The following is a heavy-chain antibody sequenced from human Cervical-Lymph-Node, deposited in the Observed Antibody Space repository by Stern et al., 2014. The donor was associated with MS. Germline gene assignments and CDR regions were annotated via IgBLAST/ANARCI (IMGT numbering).Heavy chain of an antibody. CDR1: GDSISRYY. CDR3: TRTYSSTDSYIYGMDV. CDR2: FLYRGTT. V-gene: IGHV4-59*01. Sequence: QVQLQESGPGLVKPSETLSLTCTVSGDSISRYYWSWIRQPPGKGLEWIGYFLYRGTTNYNPSLRSRVTISVDTSKNQFSLKLTSVTAADTAVYFCTRTYSSTDSYIYGMDVWGQGTTVTVSS. D-gene: IGHD6-13*01. J-gene: IGHJ6*02.